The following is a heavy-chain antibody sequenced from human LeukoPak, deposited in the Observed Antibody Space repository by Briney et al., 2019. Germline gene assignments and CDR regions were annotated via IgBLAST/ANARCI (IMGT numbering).Heavy chain of an antibody. J-gene: IGHJ4*02. Sequence: ASVKVSCKASGYTFTSYGINWVRQAPGQGLEWMGWISVYNGITNYAQILQGRVTMTADRSTSTAYMELRSLRSDDTAVYYCARGPPVFTVIRGDYWGQGTLVTVSS. D-gene: IGHD3-22*01. CDR1: GYTFTSYG. V-gene: IGHV1-18*01. CDR2: ISVYNGIT. CDR3: ARGPPVFTVIRGDY.